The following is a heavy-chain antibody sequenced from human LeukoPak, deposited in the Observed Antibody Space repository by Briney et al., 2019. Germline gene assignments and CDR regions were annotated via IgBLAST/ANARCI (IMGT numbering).Heavy chain of an antibody. D-gene: IGHD6-19*01. J-gene: IGHJ4*02. CDR2: IRGSGGGS. CDR1: GFTFSSYA. CDR3: AKDDGSGWYQIDY. V-gene: IGHV3-23*01. Sequence: PGGSLRLSCAASGFTFSSYAMNWVRQALGKGLEWVSVIRGSGGGSYYGDSVKGRFTIARDNSKNTLYLQMNSLRVEDTAVYYCAKDDGSGWYQIDYWGQGTLVTVSS.